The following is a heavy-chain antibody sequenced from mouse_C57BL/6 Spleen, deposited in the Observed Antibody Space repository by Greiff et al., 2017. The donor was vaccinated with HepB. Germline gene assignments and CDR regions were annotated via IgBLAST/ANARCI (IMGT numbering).Heavy chain of an antibody. Sequence: VQLQQSGPELVKPGASVKISCKASGYTFTDYYMNWVKQSHGKSLEWIGDINPNNGGTSYNQKFKGKATLTVDKSSSTAYMELRSLTSEDSAVYYCARGYYYGSSYVGAMDYWGQGTSVTVSS. CDR1: GYTFTDYY. D-gene: IGHD1-1*01. J-gene: IGHJ4*01. V-gene: IGHV1-26*01. CDR3: ARGYYYGSSYVGAMDY. CDR2: INPNNGGT.